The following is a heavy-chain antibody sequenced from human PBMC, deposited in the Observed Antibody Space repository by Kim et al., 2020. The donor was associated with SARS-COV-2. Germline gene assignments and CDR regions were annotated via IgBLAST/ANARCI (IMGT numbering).Heavy chain of an antibody. CDR2: ISYDGSNK. V-gene: IGHV3-30*18. Sequence: GGSLRLSCAASGFTFSSYGMHWVRQAPGKGLEWVAVISYDGSNKYYADSVKGRFTISRDNSKNTLYLQMNSLRAEDTAVYYCAKDHGVSSSWYVDWYFDL. CDR3: AKDHGVSSSWYVDWYFDL. J-gene: IGHJ2*01. D-gene: IGHD6-13*01. CDR1: GFTFSSYG.